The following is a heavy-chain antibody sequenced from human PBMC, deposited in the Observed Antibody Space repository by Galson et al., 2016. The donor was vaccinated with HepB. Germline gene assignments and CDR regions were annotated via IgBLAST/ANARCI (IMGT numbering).Heavy chain of an antibody. J-gene: IGHJ4*02. CDR3: ARGSEILTGYYAY. CDR1: GGTFNTYA. Sequence: CKASGGTFNTYAISWVRQAPGQGLEWMGGIIPMLGTATYAQKFQGRVTITADESTSTAYMDLSSLRSEDTALYYCARGSEILTGYYAYWGQGTLITVSS. V-gene: IGHV1-69*01. CDR2: IIPMLGTA. D-gene: IGHD3-9*01.